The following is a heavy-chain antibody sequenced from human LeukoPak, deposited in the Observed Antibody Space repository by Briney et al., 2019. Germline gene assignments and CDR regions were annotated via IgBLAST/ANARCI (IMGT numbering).Heavy chain of an antibody. D-gene: IGHD3-9*01. CDR3: ARGPTYYDILTGYPTPHGMDV. V-gene: IGHV1-8*01. CDR1: GYTFTSYD. CDR2: MNPNSGNT. Sequence: ASVKVSCKASGYTFTSYDINWVRQATGQGLEWMGWMNPNSGNTGYAQKFQGRVTMTRNTSISTAYMELSSLRSEDTAVYYYARGPTYYDILTGYPTPHGMDVWGQGTTVTVSS. J-gene: IGHJ6*02.